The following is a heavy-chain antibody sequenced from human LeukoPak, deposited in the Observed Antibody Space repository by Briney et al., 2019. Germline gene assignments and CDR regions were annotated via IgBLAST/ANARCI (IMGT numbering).Heavy chain of an antibody. V-gene: IGHV3-9*01. CDR3: AKGIGDRIAAAGLNY. Sequence: GRSLRLSCAASGFTFDDYAMHWVRHAPGKGLEWVSGISWNSGSIIYADSVKGRFTISRDNAKNSLYLQMNSLRAEDTALYYCAKGIGDRIAAAGLNYWGRGTLVTVSS. CDR2: ISWNSGSI. D-gene: IGHD6-13*01. CDR1: GFTFDDYA. J-gene: IGHJ4*02.